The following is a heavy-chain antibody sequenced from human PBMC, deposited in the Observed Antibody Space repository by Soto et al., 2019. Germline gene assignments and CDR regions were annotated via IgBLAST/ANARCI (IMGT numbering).Heavy chain of an antibody. CDR2: ISYDGSNK. D-gene: IGHD6-19*01. J-gene: IGHJ4*02. CDR3: ARPYSSGWYGDFDY. V-gene: IGHV3-30-3*01. CDR1: GFTFSSYA. Sequence: QVQLVESGGGVVQPVRSLRLSCAASGFTFSSYAMHWVRQAPGKGLEWVAVISYDGSNKYYADSVKGRFTISRDHSKNTLSLQMNSLRPEDTAVYYCARPYSSGWYGDFDYWGQGTLVTVSS.